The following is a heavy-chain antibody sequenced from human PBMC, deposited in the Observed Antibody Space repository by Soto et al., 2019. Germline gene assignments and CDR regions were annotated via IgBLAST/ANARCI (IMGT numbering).Heavy chain of an antibody. CDR1: GGSISNYY. Sequence: QVQLQESGPGLVRPSETLSLTCSVSGGSISNYYWNWIRQPPGKGLEWIGYVYYSGSTHFHPSLKSRVTMSVDTSKNHFSLNSSSVTAADAAIYYCARAVNSGYPDTFDIWGQGTRVTVAS. V-gene: IGHV4-59*01. CDR2: VYYSGST. D-gene: IGHD5-12*01. J-gene: IGHJ3*02. CDR3: ARAVNSGYPDTFDI.